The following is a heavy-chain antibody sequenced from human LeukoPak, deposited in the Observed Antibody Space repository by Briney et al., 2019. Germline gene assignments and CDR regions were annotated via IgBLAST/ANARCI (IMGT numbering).Heavy chain of an antibody. V-gene: IGHV4-61*01. CDR2: IYYSGST. CDR3: ARLVRGFTYGFDTGFDY. Sequence: SEPLSLPCTVSVDSDSSGSYYWRWIRQPPGKGLEWLGYIYYSGSTNYNPSLKSRVTISVDTSKNQFSLKLSSVTAADTAVYYCARLVRGFTYGFDTGFDYWGQGTLVTVSS. J-gene: IGHJ4*02. D-gene: IGHD5-18*01. CDR1: VDSDSSGSYY.